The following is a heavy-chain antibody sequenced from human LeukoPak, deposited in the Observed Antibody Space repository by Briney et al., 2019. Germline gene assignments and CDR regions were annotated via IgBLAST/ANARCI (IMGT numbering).Heavy chain of an antibody. V-gene: IGHV3-23*01. CDR2: ISGSGGST. CDR1: GFTFSSYA. D-gene: IGHD4-17*01. J-gene: IGHJ4*02. Sequence: GGSLRLYCAASGFTFSSYAMSWVRQTPGKGLEWVSAISGSGGSTYYADSVKGRFTISRDNSKNTLYLQMNSLRAEDTAVYYCAKDDYGDSDYWGQGTLVTVSS. CDR3: AKDDYGDSDY.